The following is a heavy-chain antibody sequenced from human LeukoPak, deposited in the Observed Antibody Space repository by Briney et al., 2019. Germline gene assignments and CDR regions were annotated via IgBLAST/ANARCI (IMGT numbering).Heavy chain of an antibody. CDR2: IWYDGSNK. CDR1: GFTFSSYG. J-gene: IGHJ4*02. Sequence: GGSLRLSCAASGFTFSSYGMHWVRQAPGKGLEWVAVIWYDGSNKYYADSVKGRFTISRDNSKNTLYLQMNSLRAEDTAVYYCARDMASPRNDNLDYWGQGTLVTVSS. CDR3: ARDMASPRNDNLDY. D-gene: IGHD1-1*01. V-gene: IGHV3-33*01.